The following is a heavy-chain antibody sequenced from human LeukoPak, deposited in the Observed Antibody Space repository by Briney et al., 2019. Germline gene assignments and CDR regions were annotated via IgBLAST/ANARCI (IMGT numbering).Heavy chain of an antibody. CDR1: GDSISPYY. CDR2: VFYTGST. D-gene: IGHD1-26*01. J-gene: IGHJ4*02. CDR3: ASTRSGYSTLGY. V-gene: IGHV4-59*01. Sequence: PSETLSLTCTVSGDSISPYYWSWIRQPPGGGLEWIGHVFYTGSTNYNPSLKSRVTISVDTSRNQFSLKLASVTAADTAVYYCASTRSGYSTLGYWGQGTLVTVSS.